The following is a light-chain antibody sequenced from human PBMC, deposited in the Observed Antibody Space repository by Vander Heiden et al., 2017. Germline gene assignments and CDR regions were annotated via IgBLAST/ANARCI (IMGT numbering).Light chain of an antibody. Sequence: DIQMTQSPSSLSASVGDRVTITCRASQSIASYLNWYQQKPGKAPKLLISAASSLQSGVPSRFSGSGSGTDFTLTIGSLQPEDFATYYCQQSYSGPYTFGQGTKLEI. V-gene: IGKV1-39*01. CDR1: QSIASY. J-gene: IGKJ2*01. CDR3: QQSYSGPYT. CDR2: AAS.